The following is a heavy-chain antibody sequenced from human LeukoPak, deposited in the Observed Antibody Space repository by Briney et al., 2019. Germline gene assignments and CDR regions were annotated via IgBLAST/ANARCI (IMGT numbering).Heavy chain of an antibody. Sequence: GGSLRLSCAASGFTFSDYYMSWIRQAPEKGLEWVSYIGSSGNTIHYADSVKGRFTISRDNSKNTLYLQMNSLRAEDTAVYYCARAEVTTRYYYMDVWGKGTTVTVSS. D-gene: IGHD4-11*01. CDR1: GFTFSDYY. V-gene: IGHV3-11*04. CDR2: IGSSGNTI. J-gene: IGHJ6*03. CDR3: ARAEVTTRYYYMDV.